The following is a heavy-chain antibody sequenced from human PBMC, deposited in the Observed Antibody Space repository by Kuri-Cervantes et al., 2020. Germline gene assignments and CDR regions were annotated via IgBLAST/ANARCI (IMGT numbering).Heavy chain of an antibody. V-gene: IGHV3-53*01. D-gene: IGHD1-1*01. CDR1: GFTVSSNY. J-gene: IGHJ4*02. CDR2: IYSGGST. Sequence: GGSLRLSCAASGFTVSSNYMSWVRQAPGKGLEWVSVIYSGGSTYYADSVKGRFTISRENAKNSLYLQMNSLRAGDTAVYYCARVSTNWNHPDYWGQGTLVTVSS. CDR3: ARVSTNWNHPDY.